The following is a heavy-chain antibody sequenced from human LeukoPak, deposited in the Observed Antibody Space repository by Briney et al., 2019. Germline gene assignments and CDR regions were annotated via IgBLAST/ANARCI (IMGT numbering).Heavy chain of an antibody. D-gene: IGHD6-13*01. CDR3: ARGYSSYYYYMDV. CDR1: GGSISSYY. CDR2: IYYSGST. V-gene: IGHV4-59*01. J-gene: IGHJ6*03. Sequence: SQTLSLTCTVSGGSISSYYWSWIRQLPGKGLEWIGYIYYSGSTNYNPSLKSRVTISVDTSKNQFSLKLSSVTAADTAVYYCARGYSSYYYYMDVWGKGTTVTVSS.